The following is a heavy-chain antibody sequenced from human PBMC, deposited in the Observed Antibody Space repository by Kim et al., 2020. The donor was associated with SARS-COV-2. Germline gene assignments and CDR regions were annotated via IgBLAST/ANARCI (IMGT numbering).Heavy chain of an antibody. J-gene: IGHJ4*02. Sequence: YNIPSLKRRVTISVDTSKNQFSLKLSSVTAADTAVYYCARAREGPEYYFDYWGQGTLVTVSS. CDR3: ARAREGPEYYFDY. V-gene: IGHV4-31*02.